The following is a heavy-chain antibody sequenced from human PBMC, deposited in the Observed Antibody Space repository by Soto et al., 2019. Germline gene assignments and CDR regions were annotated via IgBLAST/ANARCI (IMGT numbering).Heavy chain of an antibody. Sequence: EAQLSESGGDLVQPGGSLRLSCAASGFTFSSHGMSWVRQAPGKGLEWISGLSRGGGTTYYADSVKGRFTISRYNSKNTLDVIMNSLRVEDTALYYCAKDGQFRTDGFDVCCQGTMVTVSS. J-gene: IGHJ3*01. D-gene: IGHD1-1*01. CDR2: LSRGGGTT. V-gene: IGHV3-23*01. CDR3: AKDGQFRTDGFDV. CDR1: GFTFSSHG.